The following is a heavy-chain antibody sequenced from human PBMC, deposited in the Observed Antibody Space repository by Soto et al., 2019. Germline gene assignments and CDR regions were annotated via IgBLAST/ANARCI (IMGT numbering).Heavy chain of an antibody. Sequence: SETLSLTWTLSGGSISSYYWSWIRQPPGKGLEWIGCMYYSGITNYNPSLKSRVTISVDTSKNQFSLKLSSVIPADSAVYECATTYYDFLSGLPPVDYASYYYMDIRAKRTTFTLSS. CDR1: GGSISSYY. V-gene: IGHV4-59*08. J-gene: IGHJ6*03. D-gene: IGHD3-3*01. CDR3: ATTYYDFLSGLPPVDYASYYYMDI. CDR2: MYYSGIT.